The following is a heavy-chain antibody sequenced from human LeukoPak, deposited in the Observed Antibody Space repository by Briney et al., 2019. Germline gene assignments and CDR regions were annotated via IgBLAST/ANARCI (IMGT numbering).Heavy chain of an antibody. CDR1: DGSITNYY. D-gene: IGHD1-26*01. J-gene: IGHJ5*02. CDR3: ARGGNKWELDNWFDP. Sequence: PSETLSLTCTVSDGSITNYYWSWIRQPPGRGLEWIGYIHDSGDTSYNPSLKSRVTISVDKSKNQFSLKLNSVTAADTAVYYCARGGNKWELDNWFDPWGQGTLVTVSS. CDR2: IHDSGDT. V-gene: IGHV4-59*12.